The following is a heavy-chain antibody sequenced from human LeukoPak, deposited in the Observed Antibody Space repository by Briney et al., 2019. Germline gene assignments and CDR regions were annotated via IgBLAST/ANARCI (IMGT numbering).Heavy chain of an antibody. J-gene: IGHJ4*02. CDR2: ISGGGGST. Sequence: GGSLSLSCATSGFTFSSYARSWFRQAPGKGLEWVSTISGGGGSTWYADSVRGRFTISRDNSKNTLYLQLSSLRADDTAVYYCATYVRGDFDYWGQGTLVTVSS. CDR1: GFTFSSYA. CDR3: ATYVRGDFDY. V-gene: IGHV3-23*01. D-gene: IGHD3-10*02.